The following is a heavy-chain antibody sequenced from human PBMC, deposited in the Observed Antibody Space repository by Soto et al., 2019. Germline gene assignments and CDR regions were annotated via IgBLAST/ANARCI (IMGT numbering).Heavy chain of an antibody. CDR2: IYYRGST. Sequence: QVQLQESGPGLVKPSQTLSLTCTVSGGSISSGDSYWSWIRQPPGKGLEWIGYIYYRGSTYYNPSLKSRVTMSVDTSKNQVSLKLSSVTAADTAVYYCAILDYESKGYAFDIWGQGTMVTVSS. CDR1: GGSISSGDSY. J-gene: IGHJ3*02. V-gene: IGHV4-30-4*01. CDR3: AILDYESKGYAFDI. D-gene: IGHD3-22*01.